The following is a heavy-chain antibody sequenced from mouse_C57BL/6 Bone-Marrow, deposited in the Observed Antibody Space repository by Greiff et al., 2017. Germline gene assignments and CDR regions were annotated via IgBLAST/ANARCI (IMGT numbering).Heavy chain of an antibody. J-gene: IGHJ4*01. D-gene: IGHD2-4*01. Sequence: QVQLQQPGAELVKPGASVKLSCKASGYTFTSYWMQWVKQRPGQGLEWIGEIDPSDSYTNYNQKFKGKATLTVDTSSSTAYMQLSSLTSKDSAVYYCARDYDVNYYAMDYWGKGTSVTVSS. CDR1: GYTFTSYW. V-gene: IGHV1-50*01. CDR3: ARDYDVNYYAMDY. CDR2: IDPSDSYT.